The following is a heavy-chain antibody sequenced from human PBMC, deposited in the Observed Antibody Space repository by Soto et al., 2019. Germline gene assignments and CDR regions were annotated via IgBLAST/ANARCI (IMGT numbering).Heavy chain of an antibody. CDR3: AKSRAGYSFYFYYGIDV. CDR1: GFTFSHCG. Sequence: GGSLRLSCAAPGFTFSHCGMHWVRKAPGKGLEWVAHILHDGSNEDYADSVKGRFTISRDNSKNTLYLQMNSLTGDDTAVYYCAKSRAGYSFYFYYGIDVWGQGTTVTVSS. D-gene: IGHD5-18*01. J-gene: IGHJ6*02. V-gene: IGHV3-30*18. CDR2: ILHDGSNE.